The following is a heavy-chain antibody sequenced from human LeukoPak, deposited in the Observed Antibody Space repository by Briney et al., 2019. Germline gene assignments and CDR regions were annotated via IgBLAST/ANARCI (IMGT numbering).Heavy chain of an antibody. Sequence: PGGSLRLSCAASGFTFSSYGMSWVRQAPGKGLEWVSAISGSGGSTYYADSVKGRFTISRDNSKNTLYLQMNSLRAEDTAVYYCARDPNKFAPKYYFDYWGQGTLVTVSS. V-gene: IGHV3-23*01. CDR3: ARDPNKFAPKYYFDY. D-gene: IGHD1/OR15-1a*01. CDR2: ISGSGGST. J-gene: IGHJ4*02. CDR1: GFTFSSYG.